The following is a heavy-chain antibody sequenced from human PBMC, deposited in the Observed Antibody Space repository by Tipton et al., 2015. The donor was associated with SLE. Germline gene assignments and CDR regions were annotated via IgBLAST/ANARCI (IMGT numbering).Heavy chain of an antibody. CDR3: ARDRYCGAGSCFDWYFDL. CDR2: IHYRGST. V-gene: IGHV4-38-2*02. Sequence: TLSLTCTVSGYSIRSGYYWGWIRQPPGKGLEWIGYIHYRGSTNYNPSLKSRVTISLDTSENQFSLKLSSVTAADTAVYYCARDRYCGAGSCFDWYFDLWGRGTLVTVSS. CDR1: GYSIRSGYY. J-gene: IGHJ2*01. D-gene: IGHD2-15*01.